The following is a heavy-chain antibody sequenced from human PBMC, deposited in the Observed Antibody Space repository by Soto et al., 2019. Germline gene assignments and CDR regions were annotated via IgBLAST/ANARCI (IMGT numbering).Heavy chain of an antibody. D-gene: IGHD3-9*01. J-gene: IGHJ4*02. Sequence: ASVKVSCKASGCSFIDYYMHWVRQAPGQGFEWMGRISPKSGGTNYAQKFEGRVTMTWDTSLNTAYMELSSLISEDTAVYYCARPPGYISDWYYFDLWGQGTLVTVSS. CDR1: GCSFIDYY. V-gene: IGHV1-2*02. CDR2: ISPKSGGT. CDR3: ARPPGYISDWYYFDL.